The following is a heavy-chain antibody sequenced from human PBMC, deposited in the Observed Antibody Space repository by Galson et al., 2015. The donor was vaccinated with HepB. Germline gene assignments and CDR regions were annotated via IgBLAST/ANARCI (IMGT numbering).Heavy chain of an antibody. D-gene: IGHD3-22*01. Sequence: SLRLSCAASGFTSSSYSMNWVRQAPGKGLEWVSYISSSSSTIYYADSVKGRFTISRDNAKNSLYLQMNSLRAEDTAVYYCARAIVSGYYRDPARDPAYFDYWGQGTLVTVSS. CDR2: ISSSSSTI. CDR3: ARAIVSGYYRDPARDPAYFDY. J-gene: IGHJ4*02. V-gene: IGHV3-48*04. CDR1: GFTSSSYS.